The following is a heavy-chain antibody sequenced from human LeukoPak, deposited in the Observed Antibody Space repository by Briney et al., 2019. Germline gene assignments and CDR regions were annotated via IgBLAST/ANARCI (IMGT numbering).Heavy chain of an antibody. D-gene: IGHD1-26*01. J-gene: IGHJ4*02. CDR3: ARDTRSLIDY. Sequence: GGSLRLSCAASGFTFSSYTMNWVRQAPGKGLEWVSYISSSSSTIYYADSVKGRFTISRDNAKNSLYLHMNSLRADDTAVYYCARDTRSLIDYWGQGTLVTVSS. CDR2: ISSSSSTI. CDR1: GFTFSSYT. V-gene: IGHV3-48*01.